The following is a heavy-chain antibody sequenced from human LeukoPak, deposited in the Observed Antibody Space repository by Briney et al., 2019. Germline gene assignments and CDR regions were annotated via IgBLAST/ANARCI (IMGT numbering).Heavy chain of an antibody. Sequence: ASVKVSCKASGYTFTGYYMHWVRQAPGQGLEWMGWINPNSGGTNYAQKFQGRVTMTRDTSISTAYMELSRLRSDDTVVYYCARVRRHAEVPYYYYGMDVWGQGTTVTVSS. CDR1: GYTFTGYY. J-gene: IGHJ6*02. V-gene: IGHV1-2*02. D-gene: IGHD3-10*01. CDR2: INPNSGGT. CDR3: ARVRRHAEVPYYYYGMDV.